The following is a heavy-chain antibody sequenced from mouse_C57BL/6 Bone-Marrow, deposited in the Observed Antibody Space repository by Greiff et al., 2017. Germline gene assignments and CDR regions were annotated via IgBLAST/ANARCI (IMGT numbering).Heavy chain of an antibody. J-gene: IGHJ4*01. CDR2: ISDGGSYT. CDR3: ARLLQRAMDY. CDR1: GFPFRSYA. D-gene: IGHD1-1*01. Sequence: EVMLVESGGGLVKPGGSLKLSCAASGFPFRSYAMSWVRQTPEKRLEWVATISDGGSYTYYPDNVKGRFTISRDNAKNNLYLQMSHLKSEDTAMYYCARLLQRAMDYWGQGTSVTVSS. V-gene: IGHV5-4*03.